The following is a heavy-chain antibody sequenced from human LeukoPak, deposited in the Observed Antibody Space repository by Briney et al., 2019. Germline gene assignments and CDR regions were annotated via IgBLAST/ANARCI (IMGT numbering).Heavy chain of an antibody. J-gene: IGHJ5*02. V-gene: IGHV3-11*05. CDR3: ARDYYDSGSYGWFDP. Sequence: GGSLRLSCASSGFTLSDYYMIWIRQAPGKGLDWISHISSSTGYTKYADSVKGRFTISRDNAKNSLYLEMNSLRAEDTALYYCARDYYDSGSYGWFDPWGHGTLVTVSS. CDR2: ISSSTGYT. CDR1: GFTLSDYY. D-gene: IGHD3-10*01.